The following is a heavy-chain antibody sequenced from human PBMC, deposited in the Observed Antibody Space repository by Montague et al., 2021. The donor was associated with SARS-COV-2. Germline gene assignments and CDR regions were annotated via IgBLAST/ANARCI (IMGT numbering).Heavy chain of an antibody. CDR3: ARDQAAKISFKGAFDI. J-gene: IGHJ3*02. D-gene: IGHD3-3*01. CDR2: IYYSGTT. CDR1: GGSISSYY. Sequence: SETLSLTCTVSGGSISSYYRNWIRETPGKGLEWIGYIYYSGTTNXNPSLKSRVTISLDTPKNQFSLNLNSVTAADTAIYYCARDQAAKISFKGAFDIWGQGRMVTVSS. V-gene: IGHV4-59*01.